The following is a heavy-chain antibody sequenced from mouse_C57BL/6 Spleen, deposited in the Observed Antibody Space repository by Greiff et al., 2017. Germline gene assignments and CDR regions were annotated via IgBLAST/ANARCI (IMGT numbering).Heavy chain of an antibody. V-gene: IGHV1-61*01. CDR1: GYTFTSYW. CDR2: IYPSDSET. Sequence: QVQLKQPGAELVRPGSSVKLSCKASGYTFTSYWMDWVKQRPGQGLEWIGNIYPSDSETHYNQKFKDKATLTVDKSSSTAYMQLSSLTSEDSAVYYCARAHYYGSSPHWYFDVWGTGTTVTVSS. CDR3: ARAHYYGSSPHWYFDV. D-gene: IGHD1-1*01. J-gene: IGHJ1*03.